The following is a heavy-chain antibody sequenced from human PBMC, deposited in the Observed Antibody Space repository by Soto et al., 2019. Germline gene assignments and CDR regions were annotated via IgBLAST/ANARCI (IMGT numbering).Heavy chain of an antibody. CDR2: VFHSGST. V-gene: IGHV4-4*02. Sequence: QVQLQESGPGLVKPSETLSLTCAVSGVSISSNNWWSWVRQPPGKGLEWIGEVFHSGSTNYNPSPKSRVTISVDKSKNQFSLRLSSVTAADTAVYYCATLKTYPIFGPYNWFDPWGQGTLVTVSS. CDR1: GVSISSNNW. CDR3: ATLKTYPIFGPYNWFDP. D-gene: IGHD3-3*01. J-gene: IGHJ5*02.